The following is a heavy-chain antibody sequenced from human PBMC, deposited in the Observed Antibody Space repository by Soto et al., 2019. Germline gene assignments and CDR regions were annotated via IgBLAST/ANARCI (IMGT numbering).Heavy chain of an antibody. CDR2: ISGSGGST. CDR1: GFTFSSYA. D-gene: IGHD3-10*01. V-gene: IGHV3-23*01. J-gene: IGHJ4*02. CDR3: AKAEVYYYGSGSPSFDD. Sequence: GSLRLSCAASGFTFSSYAMSWVRQAPGKGLEWVSAISGSGGSTYYADSVKGRFTISRDNSKNTLYLQMNSLRAEDTAVYYCAKAEVYYYGSGSPSFDDWGQGTLVTVSS.